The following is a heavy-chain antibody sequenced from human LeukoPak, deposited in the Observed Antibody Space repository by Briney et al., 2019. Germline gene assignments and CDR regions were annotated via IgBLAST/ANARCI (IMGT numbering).Heavy chain of an antibody. V-gene: IGHV3-21*01. CDR1: GFTFRSYI. J-gene: IGHJ4*02. CDR2: IEKTGSYV. Sequence: GGSLRLSCAASGFTFRSYIMDWVRQAPGKGLEWVSSIEKTGSYVYHVDSVRGRFTISRDNAKNSLYLQMNSLRAEDTAVYYCAREGVGIKDLDYWGQGTLVTVSS. D-gene: IGHD1-26*01. CDR3: AREGVGIKDLDY.